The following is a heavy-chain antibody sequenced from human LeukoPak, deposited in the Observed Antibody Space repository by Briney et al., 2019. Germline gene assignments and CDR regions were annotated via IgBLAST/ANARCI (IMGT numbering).Heavy chain of an antibody. D-gene: IGHD3-10*01. CDR1: GDTISTSDHY. J-gene: IGHJ6*03. V-gene: IGHV4-39*01. CDR2: IYYTGNT. Sequence: SETLSLTCSVSGDTISTSDHYWGWIRQPPGKGLEWIGSIYYTGNTYYNPSLKSRVTISVDTSKNQFSLKLSSVTAADTAVYYCVRHQEGMVRGVLYYMDVWGTGTTVTISS. CDR3: VRHQEGMVRGVLYYMDV.